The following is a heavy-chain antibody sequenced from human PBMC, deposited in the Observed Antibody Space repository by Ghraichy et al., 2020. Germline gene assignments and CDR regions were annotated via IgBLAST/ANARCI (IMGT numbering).Heavy chain of an antibody. J-gene: IGHJ4*02. CDR1: GFTFSNYG. V-gene: IGHV3-23*01. Sequence: GGSLRLSCAASGFTFSNYGMSWVRQAPGKGLEWVSGITSGGSSTYYADSVKGRFTISRDNSKNTMYLQMSSLRAEDTALYYCARGPSTWDYWGQGTLVTVSS. D-gene: IGHD6-13*01. CDR3: ARGPSTWDY. CDR2: ITSGGSST.